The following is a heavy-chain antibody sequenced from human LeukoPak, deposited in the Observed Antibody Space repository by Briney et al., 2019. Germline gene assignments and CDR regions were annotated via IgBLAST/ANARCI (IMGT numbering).Heavy chain of an antibody. J-gene: IGHJ4*02. CDR3: AKAWFGERSGGGFDY. CDR2: ISGDGXST. D-gene: IGHD3-10*01. Sequence: GGSLRLPCXASGFTFDXXXXXXXXQAXXXXXXXXXXISGDGXSTYYAXXXXXXXXXXRDNSKNSLYLQMNSLRTEDTALYYCAKAWFGERSGGGFDYWGQGTLVTVSS. CDR1: GFTFDXXX. V-gene: IGHV3-43*02.